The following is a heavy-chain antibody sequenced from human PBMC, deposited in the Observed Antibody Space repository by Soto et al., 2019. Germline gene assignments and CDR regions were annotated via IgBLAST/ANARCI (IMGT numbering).Heavy chain of an antibody. V-gene: IGHV3-74*01. D-gene: IGHD6-19*01. Sequence: EVQLVESGGGLVQPGESLRLSCVDSGFTISSYWMHWVRQAPGKGLVWVSRINGDGSSTNYADSVKGRFTISRDNAKNTLYLQMNTLRAEDTAVYYCAIAVAGPTAIAYWGQGNQVTVSS. CDR1: GFTISSYW. J-gene: IGHJ4*02. CDR2: INGDGSST. CDR3: AIAVAGPTAIAY.